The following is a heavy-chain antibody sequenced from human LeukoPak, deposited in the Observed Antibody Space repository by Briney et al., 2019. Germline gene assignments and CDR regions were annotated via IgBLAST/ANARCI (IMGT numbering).Heavy chain of an antibody. CDR1: GYTFTGYY. V-gene: IGHV1-2*04. CDR3: ARGLLWFGELTSVAFDI. D-gene: IGHD3-10*01. Sequence: ASVNVSCKASGYTFTGYYMHWVRQAPGQGLEWMGWINPNSGGTNYAQKFQGWVTMTRDTSISTAYMELSRLRSDDTAVYYCARGLLWFGELTSVAFDIWGQGTMVTVSS. J-gene: IGHJ3*02. CDR2: INPNSGGT.